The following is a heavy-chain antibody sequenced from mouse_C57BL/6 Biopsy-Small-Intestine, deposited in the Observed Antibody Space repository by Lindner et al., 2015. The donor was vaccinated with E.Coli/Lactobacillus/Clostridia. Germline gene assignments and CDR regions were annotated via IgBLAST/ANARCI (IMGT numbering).Heavy chain of an antibody. Sequence: SVKVSCKASGYSFIGQYMHWVRLAPGQGLEWMGWMNPNTGVTSYAPKFRGRVSMTRDMSISTAYMELTSLRSDDAAIYYCARGGYYDTSGSVDYWGQGTLVTVS. CDR2: MNPNTGVT. D-gene: IGHD1-3*01. CDR1: GYSFIGQY. CDR3: ARGGYYDTSGSVDY. V-gene: IGHV1-19*01. J-gene: IGHJ3*01.